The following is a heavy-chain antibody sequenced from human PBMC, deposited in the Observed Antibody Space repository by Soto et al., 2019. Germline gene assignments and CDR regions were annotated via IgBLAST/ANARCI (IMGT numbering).Heavy chain of an antibody. V-gene: IGHV3-48*03. CDR1: GFTFSTYE. J-gene: IGHJ5*02. CDR2: ISSGGSTI. CDR3: AGKGHYNWFDA. Sequence: GGSLRLFCTASGFTFSTYEMNWVRQAPGKGLEWLSEISSGGSTIFYADSVKGRFTISRDNAKNSLYLQMNSLRVEDTAVYYFAGKGHYNWFDARGKGPLVPVSS.